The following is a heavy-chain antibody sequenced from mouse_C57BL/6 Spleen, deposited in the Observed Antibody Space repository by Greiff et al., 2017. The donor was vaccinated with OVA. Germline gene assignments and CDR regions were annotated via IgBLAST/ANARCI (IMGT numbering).Heavy chain of an antibody. CDR1: GYTFPSYW. CDR2: LYPSDSET. Sequence: QVQLQQPGAELVRPGSSVKLSCKASGYTFPSYWMDWVKQRPGKGLEWIGSLYPSDSETQYYQKFKDKATLTVDTSSSTAYMQLSSLSSDDSAVYYCARWRYYRSSYDDWGQGTTLTGSS. V-gene: IGHV1-61*01. CDR3: ARWRYYRSSYDD. D-gene: IGHD1-1*01. J-gene: IGHJ2*01.